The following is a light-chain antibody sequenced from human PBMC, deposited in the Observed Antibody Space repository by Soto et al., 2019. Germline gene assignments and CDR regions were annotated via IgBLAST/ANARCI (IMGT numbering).Light chain of an antibody. CDR2: EVS. CDR3: SSYTSSSTLV. Sequence: QSVLTQPASVSGSPGQSITISCTGTSSDVGGYNYVSWYQQHPGTAPKLMIFEVSNRPPGVSIRFSGSNSGNTASLTISGLQAEDEADFYFSSYTSSSTLVFGTGTKVTVL. J-gene: IGLJ1*01. V-gene: IGLV2-14*01. CDR1: SSDVGGYNY.